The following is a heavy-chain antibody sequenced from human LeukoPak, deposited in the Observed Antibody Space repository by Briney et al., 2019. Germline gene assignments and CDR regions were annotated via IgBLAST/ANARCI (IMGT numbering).Heavy chain of an antibody. CDR2: IYYSGST. J-gene: IGHJ5*02. V-gene: IGHV4-39*01. CDR3: ARHEGITMVRGVIGP. D-gene: IGHD3-10*01. CDR1: GGSISSSSYY. Sequence: SETLSLTCTVSGGSISSSSYYWGWIRQPPGKGLEWIGSIYYSGSTYYNPSLKSRVTIFVDTSKNQFSLKLSSVTAADTAVYYCARHEGITMVRGVIGPWGQGTLVTVSS.